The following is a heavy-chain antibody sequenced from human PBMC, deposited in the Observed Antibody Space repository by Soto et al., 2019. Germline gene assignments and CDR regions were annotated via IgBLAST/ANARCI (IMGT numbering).Heavy chain of an antibody. J-gene: IGHJ6*02. CDR2: IVVGSGNT. CDR1: GFTFTSSA. Sequence: SVKVSCKASGFTFTSSAVQWVRQPRGQRLEWIGWIVVGSGNTNYAQKFQERVTITRDMSTSTAYMELSSLRSEDTAVYYCAAVWGYSYGSPYYYGMDVWGQGTTVTVSS. D-gene: IGHD5-18*01. CDR3: AAVWGYSYGSPYYYGMDV. V-gene: IGHV1-58*01.